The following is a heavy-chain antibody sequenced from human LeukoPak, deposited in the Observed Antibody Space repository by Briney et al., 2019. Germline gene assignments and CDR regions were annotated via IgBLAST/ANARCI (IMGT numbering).Heavy chain of an antibody. CDR2: IYHSGST. Sequence: SETLSLTCTVSGYSISSGYYWGWIRQPPGKGLEWIGTIYHSGSTYYNPSLKSRVTISVDTSKNQFSLKLSSVTAADTAVYYCARGPGYYYGMDVWGKGTTVTVSS. CDR1: GYSISSGYY. V-gene: IGHV4-38-2*02. J-gene: IGHJ6*04. CDR3: ARGPGYYYGMDV.